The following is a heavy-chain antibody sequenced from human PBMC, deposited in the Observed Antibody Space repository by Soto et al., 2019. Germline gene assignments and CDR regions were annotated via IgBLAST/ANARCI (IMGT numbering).Heavy chain of an antibody. CDR3: AREDYGDYVGYYYYYGMDV. CDR1: GFTFSSYS. CDR2: ISSRSSTM. D-gene: IGHD4-17*01. Sequence: EVQLVESGGGLVQPGGSLRLSCAASGFTFSSYSMNWVRQAPGKGLEWVSYISSRSSTMYYADSVKGRFTISRDNAKNSLYLQMNSLRDEDTAVYYCAREDYGDYVGYYYYYGMDVWGQGTTVTVSS. J-gene: IGHJ6*02. V-gene: IGHV3-48*02.